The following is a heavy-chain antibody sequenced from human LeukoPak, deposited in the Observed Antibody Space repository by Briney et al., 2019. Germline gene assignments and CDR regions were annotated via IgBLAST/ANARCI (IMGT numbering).Heavy chain of an antibody. D-gene: IGHD6-13*01. CDR1: GYSFTYW. Sequence: GESLKISCKGSGYSFTYWIGWVRQMPGKGLEWMGIIHPGDSDTRYSPSFQGHVTISADKSISTAYLQWTSLQASDTAMYYCARVQAAAGSTDAFDIWGQGTMVTVSS. CDR2: IHPGDSDT. CDR3: ARVQAAAGSTDAFDI. J-gene: IGHJ3*02. V-gene: IGHV5-51*01.